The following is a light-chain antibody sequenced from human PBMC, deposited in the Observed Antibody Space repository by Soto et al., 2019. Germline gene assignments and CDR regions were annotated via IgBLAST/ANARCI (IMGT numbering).Light chain of an antibody. J-gene: IGLJ2*01. CDR1: SSDVGGYNY. CDR3: SSYAGSNNFVV. Sequence: QSALTQPPSASGSPGQSVTISCTGTSSDVGGYNYVSWYQQHPGKAPKLMVYEVTKRPSGVPDRFSSYKSGNTASLTVSGLQAEDEADYYCSSYAGSNNFVVFGGGTKVTVL. V-gene: IGLV2-8*01. CDR2: EVT.